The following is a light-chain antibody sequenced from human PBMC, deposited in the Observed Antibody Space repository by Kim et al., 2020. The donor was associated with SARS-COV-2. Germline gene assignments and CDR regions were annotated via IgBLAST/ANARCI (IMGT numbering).Light chain of an antibody. J-gene: IGLJ2*01. CDR2: QHN. CDR1: KLGDQH. CDR3: QAGDGSTVV. Sequence: SYELTQPPSVSVSPGQTATITCPGDKLGDQHVSWYQQKPGQSPVLVIYQHNKRPSGIPERISGSTSGNTATLTISGTQAMDEADYYCQAGDGSTVVFGGGTQLTVL. V-gene: IGLV3-1*01.